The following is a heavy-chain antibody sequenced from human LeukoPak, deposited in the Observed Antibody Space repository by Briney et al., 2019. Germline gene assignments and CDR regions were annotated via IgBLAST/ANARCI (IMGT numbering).Heavy chain of an antibody. CDR2: ISYDGSNK. V-gene: IGHV3-30*03. Sequence: GGSLRLSCAASGFTFSSYGMHWVRQAPGKGLEWVAVISYDGSNKYYADSVKGRFTISRDNAKNSLYLQMNSLRAEDTAVYYCARVGGYIDYWGQGTLVTVSS. CDR3: ARVGGYIDY. J-gene: IGHJ4*02. CDR1: GFTFSSYG. D-gene: IGHD2-15*01.